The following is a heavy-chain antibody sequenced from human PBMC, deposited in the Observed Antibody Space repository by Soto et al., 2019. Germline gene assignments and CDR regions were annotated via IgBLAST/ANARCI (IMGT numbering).Heavy chain of an antibody. J-gene: IGHJ6*02. CDR2: IYPGDSDT. CDR3: ARHDHDILTGFYYGMDV. CDR1: GYSFTSYW. D-gene: IGHD3-9*01. Sequence: PGESLKISCKGSGYSFTSYWIGWVRQMPGKGLEWMGIIYPGDSDTRYSPSFQGQVTISADKSISTAYLQWSSLKASDTAMYYCARHDHDILTGFYYGMDVWGQGTPVTVSS. V-gene: IGHV5-51*01.